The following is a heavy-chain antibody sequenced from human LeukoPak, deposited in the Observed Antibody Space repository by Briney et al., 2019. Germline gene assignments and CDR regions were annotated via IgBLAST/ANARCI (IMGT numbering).Heavy chain of an antibody. J-gene: IGHJ5*02. CDR1: GYTFTSCG. V-gene: IGHV1-18*01. CDR3: AREGLGYCSSTSCQNWFDP. CDR2: ISAYNGNT. Sequence: ASVKVSCKASGYTFTSCGISWVRQAPGQGLEWMGWISAYNGNTNYAQKLQGRVTMTTDTSTSTAYMELRSLRSDDTAVYYCAREGLGYCSSTSCQNWFDPWGQGTLVTVSS. D-gene: IGHD2-2*01.